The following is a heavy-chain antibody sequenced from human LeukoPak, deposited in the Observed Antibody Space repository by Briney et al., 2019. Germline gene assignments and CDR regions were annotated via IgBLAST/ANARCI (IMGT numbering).Heavy chain of an antibody. D-gene: IGHD3-3*01. Sequence: ASVKVSCKASGYTFTSYYMHWVRQAPGQGLEWMGIINPSGGSTSYAQKFQGRVTMTRDTTTSTVYMELSSLRSEDTAVYYCARGAPPPYYDFWSGYANYYYGMDVWGQGTTVTVSS. V-gene: IGHV1-46*01. J-gene: IGHJ6*02. CDR3: ARGAPPPYYDFWSGYANYYYGMDV. CDR1: GYTFTSYY. CDR2: INPSGGST.